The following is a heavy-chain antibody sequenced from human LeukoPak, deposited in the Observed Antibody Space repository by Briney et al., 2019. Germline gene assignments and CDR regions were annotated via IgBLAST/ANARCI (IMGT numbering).Heavy chain of an antibody. CDR1: GFSFRAYW. Sequence: GGSLRLSCAASGFSFRAYWMTWVRQAPGTGLEWVAIIKEDGSETYSMDSVKGRFTISRDNAKNSLYLQMNSLRGDDTAVYYCARVIWGQLAPFDYWGQGALATVSS. CDR2: IKEDGSET. J-gene: IGHJ4*02. CDR3: ARVIWGQLAPFDY. V-gene: IGHV3-7*03. D-gene: IGHD3-16*01.